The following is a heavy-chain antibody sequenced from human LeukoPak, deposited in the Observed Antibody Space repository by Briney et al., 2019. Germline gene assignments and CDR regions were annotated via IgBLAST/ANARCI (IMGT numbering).Heavy chain of an antibody. V-gene: IGHV3-21*04. CDR3: AKSSPPPLRY. Sequence: GGSLRLSCEASGFILSRYSMDWVRQAPGKGLEWVSSVSTSSSYIYYADSVKGRFTISRDNSKNTLYLEMNSLRAEDTAVYYCAKSSPPPLRYWGQGTLVTVSS. CDR2: VSTSSSYI. CDR1: GFILSRYS. J-gene: IGHJ4*02.